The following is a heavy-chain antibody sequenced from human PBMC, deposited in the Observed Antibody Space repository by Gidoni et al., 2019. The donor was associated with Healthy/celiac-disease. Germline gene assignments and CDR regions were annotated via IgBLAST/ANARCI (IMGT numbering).Heavy chain of an antibody. CDR2: IYYTGST. J-gene: IGHJ6*02. CDR1: GDSIRGGNYY. V-gene: IGHV4-31*03. Sequence: QVQLQESGPGLVKPSQTLSLTCTVSGDSIRGGNYYWSWIRQHPGKGLEWIGYIYYTGSTYYNPSLKRRFTISVDTSKNQFSLNLTSATAADTAMYYCARHVYRGGMDVWGQGTPVTVSS. CDR3: ARHVYRGGMDV. D-gene: IGHD2-8*01.